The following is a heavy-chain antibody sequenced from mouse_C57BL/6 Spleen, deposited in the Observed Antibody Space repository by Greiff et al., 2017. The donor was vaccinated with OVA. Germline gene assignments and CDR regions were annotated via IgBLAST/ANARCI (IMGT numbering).Heavy chain of an antibody. D-gene: IGHD1-1*01. CDR3: ARPRSSTVVATQYYFDD. CDR1: GYTFTDYN. Sequence: DVKLVESGPELVKPGASVKIPCKASGYTFTDYNMDWVKQSPGKSLEWIGDINPNNGGTIYNQKFKGKATLTVDKSSSTAYMELRSLTSEDTAVDYCARPRSSTVVATQYYFDDWGQGTTLTVSS. J-gene: IGHJ2*01. V-gene: IGHV1-18*01. CDR2: INPNNGGT.